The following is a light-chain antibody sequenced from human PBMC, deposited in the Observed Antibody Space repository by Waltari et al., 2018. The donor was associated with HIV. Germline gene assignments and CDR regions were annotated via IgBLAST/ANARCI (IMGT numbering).Light chain of an antibody. V-gene: IGKV1-13*02. J-gene: IGKJ2*01. CDR2: DGS. CDR3: QQFRSYPRT. Sequence: AIQLTQSPSSLSASVGDRVTITCRASQGLRNALDWYQQKPGRPPKLLIYDGSALEGGVPSRFSGSRSGTDFNLDISNLQPEDSATYYCQQFRSYPRTFGQGATLEIK. CDR1: QGLRNA.